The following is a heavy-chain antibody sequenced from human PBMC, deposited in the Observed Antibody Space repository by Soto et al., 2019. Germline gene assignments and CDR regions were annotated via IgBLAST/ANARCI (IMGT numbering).Heavy chain of an antibody. CDR1: GFTFSDYA. D-gene: IGHD6-19*01. V-gene: IGHV3-30*03. CDR2: VSHDGRNT. J-gene: IGHJ4*02. CDR3: GQGGRQWLVTSDLNY. Sequence: VQLVESGGGVVQPGRSLRLSCAASGFTFSDYAMHWVRQAPGKGLEWVAVVSHDGRNTHYADSVKGRFTISRDSSKNTVSLEVTGLRAEDTAVDYCGQGGRQWLVTSDLNYWGQGALVTVCS.